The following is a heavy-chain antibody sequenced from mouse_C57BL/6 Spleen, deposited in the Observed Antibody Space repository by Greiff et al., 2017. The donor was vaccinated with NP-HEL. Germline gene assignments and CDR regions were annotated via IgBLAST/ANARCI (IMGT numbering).Heavy chain of an antibody. Sequence: EVQLVESGGGLVKPGGSLKLSCAASGFTFSDYGMHWVRQAPETGLEWVAYISSGSSTISYADTVKGRFTISSDNAKNTLFLRMTSLRSEDTAMYYFARPGSNYFHYFDYWGQGTTLTVSS. CDR1: GFTFSDYG. CDR2: ISSGSSTI. J-gene: IGHJ2*01. CDR3: ARPGSNYFHYFDY. D-gene: IGHD2-5*01. V-gene: IGHV5-17*01.